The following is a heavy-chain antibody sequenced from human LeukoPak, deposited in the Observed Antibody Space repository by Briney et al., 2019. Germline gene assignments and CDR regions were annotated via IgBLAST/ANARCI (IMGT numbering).Heavy chain of an antibody. V-gene: IGHV3-7*01. CDR1: GFTFSSYW. D-gene: IGHD3-22*01. J-gene: IGHJ3*02. CDR3: ARARDYYDSRVADAFDI. Sequence: PGGSLRLSCAASGFTFSSYWMSWVRQAPGKGLEWVANIKQDGSEKYYVDSVKGRFTISRDNAKNSLYLQMNSLRAEDTAVYYCARARDYYDSRVADAFDIWGQGTMVTVSS. CDR2: IKQDGSEK.